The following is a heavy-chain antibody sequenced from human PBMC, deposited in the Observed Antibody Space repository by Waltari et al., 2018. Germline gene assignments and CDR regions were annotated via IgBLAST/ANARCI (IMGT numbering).Heavy chain of an antibody. CDR2: ISYDGSNK. Sequence: QVQLGESGGGVVQPVGSLRLSCAASGFPFSSYGMHWVRQAPGKGLEWVAVISYDGSNKYYAESVKGRFTISRDNSKNTLYLQMNSLRAEDTAVYFCAKEGDSGSKDYWGQGTLVTVSS. CDR1: GFPFSSYG. J-gene: IGHJ4*02. D-gene: IGHD1-26*01. CDR3: AKEGDSGSKDY. V-gene: IGHV3-30*18.